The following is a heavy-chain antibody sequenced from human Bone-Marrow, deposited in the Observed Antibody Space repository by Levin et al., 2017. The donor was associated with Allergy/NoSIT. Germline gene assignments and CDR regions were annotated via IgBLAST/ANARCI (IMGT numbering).Heavy chain of an antibody. CDR1: GGTFSSYT. CDR2: IIPILGIA. CDR3: ARGGSEVYTVGTYSKRNQVYYYYGMDV. J-gene: IGHJ6*02. D-gene: IGHD4-11*01. Sequence: AASVKVSCKASGGTFSSYTISWVRQAPGQGLEWMGRIIPILGIANYAQKFQGRVTITADKSTSTAYMELSSLRSEDTAVYYCARGGSEVYTVGTYSKRNQVYYYYGMDVWGQGTTVTVSS. V-gene: IGHV1-69*02.